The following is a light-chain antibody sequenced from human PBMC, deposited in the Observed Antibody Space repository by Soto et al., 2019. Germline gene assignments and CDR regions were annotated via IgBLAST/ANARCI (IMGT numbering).Light chain of an antibody. J-gene: IGLJ2*01. CDR2: LNSDGSH. CDR1: SGHSNYA. CDR3: HTWGSGIVV. Sequence: QSVLTQSPSASASLGASVKLTCTLSSGHSNYAIAWHQQQSEKGPRYLMKLNSDGSHSKGDGIPDRFSGSSSGAERYLTISRLQSEDEADYYCHTWGSGIVVFGGGTKLTVL. V-gene: IGLV4-69*01.